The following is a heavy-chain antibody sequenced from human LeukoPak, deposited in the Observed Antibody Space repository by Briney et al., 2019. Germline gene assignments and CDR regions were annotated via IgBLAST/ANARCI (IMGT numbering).Heavy chain of an antibody. Sequence: ASGKVSCKASGYTCTNSYIHWVRQAPGQGLEGMGVIHPSGGSTAFAQKFQGRVTMTTATSPSPVYVELRSLTSNDPAVYYCARATLDAAMVYWYFDLWGRGTLVTVSS. D-gene: IGHD5-18*01. V-gene: IGHV1-46*01. CDR2: IHPSGGST. CDR1: GYTCTNSY. CDR3: ARATLDAAMVYWYFDL. J-gene: IGHJ2*01.